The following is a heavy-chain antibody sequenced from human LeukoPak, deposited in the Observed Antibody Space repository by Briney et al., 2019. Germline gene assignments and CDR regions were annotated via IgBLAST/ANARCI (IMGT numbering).Heavy chain of an antibody. CDR2: INPNSGGT. V-gene: IGHV1-2*02. Sequence: ASVKVSCKASGYTFTGYYMHWVRRAPGQGLEWMGWINPNSGGTNYAQKFQGRVTMTRDTSISTAYMELSRLRSDDTAVYYCARVTRDRLVYYYYYMDVWGKGTTVTVSS. D-gene: IGHD2-15*01. CDR1: GYTFTGYY. J-gene: IGHJ6*03. CDR3: ARVTRDRLVYYYYYMDV.